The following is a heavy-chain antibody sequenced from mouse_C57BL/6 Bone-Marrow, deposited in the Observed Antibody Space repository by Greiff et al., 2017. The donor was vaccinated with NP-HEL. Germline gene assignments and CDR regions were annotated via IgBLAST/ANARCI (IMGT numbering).Heavy chain of an antibody. D-gene: IGHD2-4*01. CDR1: GYNFTSYT. CDR3: ARGDYPWFAY. CDR2: INPSSGYT. Sequence: VQLQESGAELARPGASVKMSCKASGYNFTSYTMHWVKQRPGQGLEWIGYINPSSGYTKYNQKFKDKATLTADKSSSTAYMQLSSLTSEDSAVYYCARGDYPWFAYWGQGTLVTVSA. V-gene: IGHV1-4*01. J-gene: IGHJ3*01.